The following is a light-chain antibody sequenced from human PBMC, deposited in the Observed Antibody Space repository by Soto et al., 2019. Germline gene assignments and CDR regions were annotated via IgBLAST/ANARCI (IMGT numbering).Light chain of an antibody. Sequence: DIQMTQSPSSLSASVGQTVTITCRASQSVSTYLNWYQQRPGKAPKLLIYSASSLQSGVPSRFRVSGSGTDFTLTISSLQPEEFATYYCQQSYSSVVYTFGQGTKVDIK. CDR3: QQSYSSVVYT. CDR1: QSVSTY. V-gene: IGKV1-39*01. J-gene: IGKJ2*01. CDR2: SAS.